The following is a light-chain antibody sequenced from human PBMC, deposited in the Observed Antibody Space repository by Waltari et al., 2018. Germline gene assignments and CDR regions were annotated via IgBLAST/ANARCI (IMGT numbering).Light chain of an antibody. V-gene: IGLV2-11*01. CDR2: DFT. J-gene: IGLJ2*01. Sequence: QSALTQPRSVSGSPGQSVTISCTGTSSDVGGYNYVSWYQQYPDQAPKFIIYDFTKRPAGVPVRFAGSKSGNTAALTISGLQAEDEGDYYCCSYAGSVIFGGGTKLTVL. CDR1: SSDVGGYNY. CDR3: CSYAGSVI.